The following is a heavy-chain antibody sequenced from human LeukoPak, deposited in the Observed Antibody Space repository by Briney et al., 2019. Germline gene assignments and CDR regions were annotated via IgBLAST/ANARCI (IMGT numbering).Heavy chain of an antibody. D-gene: IGHD3-3*01. CDR2: IYYSGST. V-gene: IGHV4-31*03. Sequence: SQTLSLTCTVSGGSISSGGYYWSRIRQHPGKGLEWIGYIYYSGSTYYNPSLKSRVTISVDTSKNQFSLKLSSVTAADTAVYYCARASAFGVVIQVEAFDIWGQGIMVTVSS. J-gene: IGHJ3*02. CDR3: ARASAFGVVIQVEAFDI. CDR1: GGSISSGGYY.